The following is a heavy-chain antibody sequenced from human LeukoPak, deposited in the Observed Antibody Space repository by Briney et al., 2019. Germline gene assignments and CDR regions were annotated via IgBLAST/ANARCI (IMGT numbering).Heavy chain of an antibody. CDR1: GGSFSGYY. CDR2: INHSGST. D-gene: IGHD2-8*01. J-gene: IGHJ6*03. V-gene: IGHV4-34*01. Sequence: SETLSLTCAVYGGSFSGYYWSWIRQPPGKGLEWIGEINHSGSTNYNPSLKSRVTISVDTSKNQFSLKLSPVTAADTAVYYCASSRVYDSGLWYYHMDVWGKGTTVTVSS. CDR3: ASSRVYDSGLWYYHMDV.